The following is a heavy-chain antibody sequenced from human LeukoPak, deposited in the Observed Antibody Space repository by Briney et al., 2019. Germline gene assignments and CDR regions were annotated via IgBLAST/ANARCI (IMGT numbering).Heavy chain of an antibody. CDR2: VRNDGDVI. V-gene: IGHV3-30*02. Sequence: GGSLRLSCAASGFTFSSNGMNWVRQAPGKGLEWVAFVRNDGDVIYYAESVKGRFTISRDNSKNTVYLQLNSLRAEDTAVYYCAKDLMSIKALIPWDYWGQGTLVTVSP. J-gene: IGHJ4*02. CDR1: GFTFSSNG. D-gene: IGHD2-21*01. CDR3: AKDLMSIKALIPWDY.